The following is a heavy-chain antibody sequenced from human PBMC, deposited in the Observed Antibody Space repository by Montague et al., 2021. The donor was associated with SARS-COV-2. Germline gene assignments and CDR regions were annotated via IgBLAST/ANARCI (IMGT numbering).Heavy chain of an antibody. CDR3: ARSQHCGSDCYFAY. CDR1: GYDFTRYW. CDR2: INPADSQT. V-gene: IGHV5-10-1*01. Sequence: QSGAEVKKSGESLRISCRGSGYDFTRYWISWVRQMPGKGLEWMGRINPADSQTNYSPSFQGQVTISVDKPITTAYLQWSSLKPSDTAIYYCARSQHCGSDCYFAYWGQGSLVTVSS. J-gene: IGHJ4*02. D-gene: IGHD2-21*02.